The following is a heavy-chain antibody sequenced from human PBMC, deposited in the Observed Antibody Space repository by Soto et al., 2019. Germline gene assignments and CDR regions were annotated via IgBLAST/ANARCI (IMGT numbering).Heavy chain of an antibody. J-gene: IGHJ6*03. Sequence: SETLSLTCTVSGGSISSYYWSWIRQPPGKGLEWIGYIYYSGSTNYNPSLKSRVTISVDTSKNQFSLKLSSVTAADTAVYYCASQFHYYGSGRYYYMDVWGKGTTVTVSS. V-gene: IGHV4-59*08. CDR3: ASQFHYYGSGRYYYMDV. CDR1: GGSISSYY. D-gene: IGHD3-10*01. CDR2: IYYSGST.